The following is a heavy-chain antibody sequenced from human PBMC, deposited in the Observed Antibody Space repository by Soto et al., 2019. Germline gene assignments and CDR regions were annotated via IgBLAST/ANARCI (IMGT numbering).Heavy chain of an antibody. V-gene: IGHV4-31*03. CDR1: GGSISSGGYY. CDR2: IYYSGST. D-gene: IGHD6-25*01. Sequence: QVQLQESGPGLVKPSQTLSLTCTVSGGSISSGGYYWSWIRQHPGKGLEWIGYIYYSGSTYYNPSLKSRVTISVATSKNQFSLKLSSVTAADTAVYYCARGKRLRPNWFDPWGQGTLVTVSS. J-gene: IGHJ5*02. CDR3: ARGKRLRPNWFDP.